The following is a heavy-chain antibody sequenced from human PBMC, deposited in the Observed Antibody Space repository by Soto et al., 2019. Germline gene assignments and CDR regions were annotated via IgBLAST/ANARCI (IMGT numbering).Heavy chain of an antibody. V-gene: IGHV3-21*06. J-gene: IGHJ4*02. CDR1: GFTFTRYS. D-gene: IGHD1-1*01. CDR2: ISSTTNYI. Sequence: GGSLRLSCAASGFTFTRYSMNWVRQAPGKGLEWVSSISSTTNYIYYGDSMKGRFTISRDNAKNSLYLEMNSLRAEDTAVYYCARESEDLNSNFVYWGQGTLVTVYS. CDR3: ARESEDLNSNFVY.